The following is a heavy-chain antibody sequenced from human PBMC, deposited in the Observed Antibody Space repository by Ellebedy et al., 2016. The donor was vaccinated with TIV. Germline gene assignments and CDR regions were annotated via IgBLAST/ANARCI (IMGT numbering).Heavy chain of an antibody. V-gene: IGHV3-30-3*01. Sequence: GESLKISCAASGFTFSIYDMHWVRQAPGKGLEWVAVISSDESEKYYADSVKGRFTLSRDNSKNMMYLQMNSLRVEDTAVYYCARGSPYHSSLWLDPWGQGTLVTVSS. J-gene: IGHJ5*02. CDR2: ISSDESEK. CDR1: GFTFSIYD. D-gene: IGHD3-22*01. CDR3: ARGSPYHSSLWLDP.